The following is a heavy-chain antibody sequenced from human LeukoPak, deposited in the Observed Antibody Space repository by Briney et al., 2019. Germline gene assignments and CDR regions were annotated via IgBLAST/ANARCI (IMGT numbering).Heavy chain of an antibody. CDR2: IYYSGST. J-gene: IGHJ3*02. D-gene: IGHD6-19*01. Sequence: SETLSLTCTVSGGSISSYYWGWIRQPPGKGLEWIGSIYYSGSTYYNPSLKSRVTISVDTSKNQFSLKLSSVTAADTAVYYCAEGQWLGAFDIWGQGTMVTVSS. V-gene: IGHV4-39*01. CDR3: AEGQWLGAFDI. CDR1: GGSISSYY.